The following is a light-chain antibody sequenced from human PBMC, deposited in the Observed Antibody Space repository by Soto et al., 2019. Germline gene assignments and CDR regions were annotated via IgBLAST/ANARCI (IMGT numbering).Light chain of an antibody. CDR1: QSVSSN. V-gene: IGKV3-15*01. CDR2: GAS. Sequence: EIVMTQSPATLSVSPGERATLSSRASQSVSSNLAWSQQKPGQAPRLLIYGASTRATGIPARFSGSGSGTEFTLTISSLQSEDFAGYYWQQYNNWPPSVGAGTKVDIK. CDR3: QQYNNWPPS. J-gene: IGKJ3*01.